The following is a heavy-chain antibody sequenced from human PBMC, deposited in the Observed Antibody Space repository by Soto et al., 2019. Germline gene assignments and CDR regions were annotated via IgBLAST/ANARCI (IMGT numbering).Heavy chain of an antibody. CDR1: GGTFSSYA. D-gene: IGHD3-16*01. Sequence: AASVKVSCKASGGTFSSYAISWVRQAPGQGLEWMGGIIPIFGTANYAQKFQGRVTITADESTSTAYMELSSLRSEDTAVYYCARRGEVTAYWYFDLWGRGTLVTVSS. CDR3: ARRGEVTAYWYFDL. CDR2: IIPIFGTA. V-gene: IGHV1-69*13. J-gene: IGHJ2*01.